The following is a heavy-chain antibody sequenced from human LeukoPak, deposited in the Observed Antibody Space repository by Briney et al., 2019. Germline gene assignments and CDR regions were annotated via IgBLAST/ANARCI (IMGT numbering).Heavy chain of an antibody. CDR2: ISWNSGSI. D-gene: IGHD3-10*01. CDR3: AKDKGGYYGSGSCFDY. CDR1: GFTFDDYA. J-gene: IGHJ4*02. V-gene: IGHV3-9*01. Sequence: GGSLRLSCAASGFTFDDYAMHWVRQAPGKGLEWVSGISWNSGSIGYADSVKGRFTISRDNAKNSLYLQMNSLTAEDTALYYCAKDKGGYYGSGSCFDYWGQGTLVTVSS.